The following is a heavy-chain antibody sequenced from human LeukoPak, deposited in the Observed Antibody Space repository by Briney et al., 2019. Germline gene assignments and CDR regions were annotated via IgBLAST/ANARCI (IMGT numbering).Heavy chain of an antibody. D-gene: IGHD1-26*01. Sequence: GGSLRLSCAASGFTFTSYSMNWVSQAPGKGQEWVSTISGGGGSTYYADSVKGRFTISRDNSKNTLYLQVNSLRAEDTAVYYCAKGGKWDVTPFDYWGQGTLVTVSS. CDR1: GFTFTSYS. CDR3: AKGGKWDVTPFDY. J-gene: IGHJ4*02. CDR2: ISGGGGST. V-gene: IGHV3-23*01.